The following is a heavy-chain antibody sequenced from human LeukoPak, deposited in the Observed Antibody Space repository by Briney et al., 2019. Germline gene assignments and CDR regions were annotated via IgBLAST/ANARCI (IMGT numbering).Heavy chain of an antibody. V-gene: IGHV3-30-3*01. Sequence: GGSLRLSCAASGFTLSSYAMHWVRQAPGKGLEWVAVISYDGSNKYYADSVKGRFTISRDNSKNTLYLQMNSLRAEDTAVYYCARSAGSGGSWFDPWGQGTLVTVSS. CDR2: ISYDGSNK. D-gene: IGHD3-10*01. CDR3: ARSAGSGGSWFDP. J-gene: IGHJ5*02. CDR1: GFTLSSYA.